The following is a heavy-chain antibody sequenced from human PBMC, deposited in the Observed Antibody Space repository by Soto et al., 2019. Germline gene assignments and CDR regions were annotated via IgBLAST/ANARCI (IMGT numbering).Heavy chain of an antibody. CDR2: INPSGGST. Sequence: ASVKVSCKASGYTFTSYDMHWVRQAPGQGLEWMGIINPSGGSTSYAQKFQGRVTMTRDTSTSTVYMELSSLRSEDTAVYYCARDPLQVPYEHNFVYWGQGTLVTVSS. V-gene: IGHV1-46*01. J-gene: IGHJ4*02. D-gene: IGHD2-15*01. CDR1: GYTFTSYD. CDR3: ARDPLQVPYEHNFVY.